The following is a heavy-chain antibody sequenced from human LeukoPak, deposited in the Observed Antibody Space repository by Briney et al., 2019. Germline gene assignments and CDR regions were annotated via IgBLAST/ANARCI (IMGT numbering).Heavy chain of an antibody. CDR1: GGSVGSYY. CDR2: IYYSGST. CDR3: ARTQQQLVRYYYYMDV. Sequence: PSETLAHTCTVAGGSVGSYYRCWIRQSPGKGLEWIGYIYYSGSTNYNPSLKSRVTISVDTSKNQFSLKLSSVTAADTAVYYCARTQQQLVRYYYYMDVWGKGTTVTVSS. V-gene: IGHV4-59*02. J-gene: IGHJ6*03. D-gene: IGHD6-13*01.